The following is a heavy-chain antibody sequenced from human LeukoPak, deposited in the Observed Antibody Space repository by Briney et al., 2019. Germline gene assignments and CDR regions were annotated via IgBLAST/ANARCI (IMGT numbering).Heavy chain of an antibody. CDR3: ARGPYYDFWSGYYGAYYFDY. J-gene: IGHJ4*02. V-gene: IGHV4-34*01. Sequence: SETLSLTCTVSGGSISSYYWSWIRQPPGKGLEWIGEINRSGSTNYNPSLKSRVTISVDTSKNQFSLKLSSVTAADTAVYYCARGPYYDFWSGYYGAYYFDYWGQGTLVTVSS. CDR2: INRSGST. D-gene: IGHD3-3*01. CDR1: GGSISSYY.